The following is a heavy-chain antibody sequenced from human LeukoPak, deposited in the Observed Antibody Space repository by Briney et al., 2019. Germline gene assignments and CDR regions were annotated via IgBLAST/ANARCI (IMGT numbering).Heavy chain of an antibody. V-gene: IGHV4-59*01. D-gene: IGHD2-15*01. CDR2: IYYSGST. J-gene: IGHJ6*03. CDR3: ARVAYYYYYMDV. CDR1: GGSISSYY. Sequence: PSETLSLTCTVSGGSISSYYWSWIRQPPGKGLEWIGYIYYSGSTNYNPSLKSRVTISVDTSKNQFSLKLSSVTAAGTAVYYCARVAYYYYYMDVWGKGTTVIVSS.